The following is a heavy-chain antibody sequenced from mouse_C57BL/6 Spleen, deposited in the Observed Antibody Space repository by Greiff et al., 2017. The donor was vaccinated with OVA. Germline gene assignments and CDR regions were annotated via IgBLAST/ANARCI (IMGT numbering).Heavy chain of an antibody. CDR2: IDPSDSYT. J-gene: IGHJ2*01. V-gene: IGHV1-69*01. CDR1: GYTFTSYW. D-gene: IGHD3-2*02. Sequence: QVQLQQPGAELVMPGASVKLSCKASGYTFTSYWMHWVKQRPGQGLEWIGEIDPSDSYTNYNQKFKGKSTLTVDKSSSTAYMQLSSQTSEDYAVYCCAREDSSGYWDYWGQGTTLTVSS. CDR3: AREDSSGYWDY.